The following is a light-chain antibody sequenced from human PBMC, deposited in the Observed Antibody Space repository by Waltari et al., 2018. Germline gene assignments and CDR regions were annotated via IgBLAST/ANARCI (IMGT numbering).Light chain of an antibody. Sequence: EIVLTQSPATLSLSPGERATLSCRASQSISSDLAWYQQKPGQPPRLLIYDASNRATGIPARFSGSGAGTDFSLIIVSLEPEDFAVYYCQQRFNWPYTFGQGAKLEI. J-gene: IGKJ2*01. CDR3: QQRFNWPYT. CDR2: DAS. CDR1: QSISSD. V-gene: IGKV3-11*01.